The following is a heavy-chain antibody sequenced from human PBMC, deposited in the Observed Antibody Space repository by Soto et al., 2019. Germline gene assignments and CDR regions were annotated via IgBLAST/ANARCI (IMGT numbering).Heavy chain of an antibody. CDR3: ARQGFGPLHGLVDV. CDR2: VHHSWGS. J-gene: IGHJ6*02. V-gene: IGHV4-59*08. D-gene: IGHD3-10*01. Sequence: ETLSLTCTVSGGSINSYYWSWIRQSPGKRMEWIGYVHHSWGSSYNPSLQSRVAISLDTSKSQFSLKVTSVTATDTAVYYCARQGFGPLHGLVDVWGQGTTVTVSS. CDR1: GGSINSYY.